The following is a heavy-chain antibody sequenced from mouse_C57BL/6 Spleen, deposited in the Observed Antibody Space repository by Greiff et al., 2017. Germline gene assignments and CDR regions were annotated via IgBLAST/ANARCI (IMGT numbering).Heavy chain of an antibody. CDR2: ISYDGSN. V-gene: IGHV3-6*01. CDR1: GYSITSGYY. J-gene: IGHJ2*01. CDR3: ARRGLLRPYFDY. D-gene: IGHD1-2*01. Sequence: EVQVVESGPGLVKPSQSLSLTCSVTGYSITSGYYWNWIRQFPGNKLEWMGYISYDGSNNYNPSLKNRISITRDTSKNQFFLKLNSVTTEDTATYYCARRGLLRPYFDYWGQGTTLTVSS.